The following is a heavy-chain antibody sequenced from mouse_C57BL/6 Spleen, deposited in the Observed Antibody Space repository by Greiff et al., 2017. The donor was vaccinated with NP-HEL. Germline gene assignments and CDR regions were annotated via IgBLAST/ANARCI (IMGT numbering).Heavy chain of an antibody. Sequence: QVQLKQPGAELVRPGSSVKLSCKASGYTFTSYWMHWVKQRPIQGLEWIGNIDPSDSETHYNQQFKDKATLTVVKSSSTAYMQLSSLTSEDSAVYYCARSGYYGSSGGWYFDVWGTGTTVTVSS. CDR2: IDPSDSET. J-gene: IGHJ1*03. V-gene: IGHV1-52*01. CDR1: GYTFTSYW. D-gene: IGHD1-1*01. CDR3: ARSGYYGSSGGWYFDV.